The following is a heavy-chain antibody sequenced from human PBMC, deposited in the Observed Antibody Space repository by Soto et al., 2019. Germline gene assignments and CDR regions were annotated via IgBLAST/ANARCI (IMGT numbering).Heavy chain of an antibody. V-gene: IGHV4-59*01. J-gene: IGHJ4*02. D-gene: IGHD2-21*02. CDR2: IFYSGST. Sequence: QVQLQELGPGLVKPSETLSLTCTVSGDSINNDYLSWIRQPPGRGLEWIGYIFYSGSTNSNPSLKSRVTMSVDRSKNHFSLKLTSVTAADTAVYYCVTGGDGYRFDYWGQGTLVTVSS. CDR3: VTGGDGYRFDY. CDR1: GDSINNDY.